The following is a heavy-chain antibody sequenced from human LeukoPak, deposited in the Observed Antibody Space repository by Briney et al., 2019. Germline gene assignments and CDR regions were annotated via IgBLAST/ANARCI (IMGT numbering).Heavy chain of an antibody. CDR2: IYSGGRT. CDR1: GFTVGNNY. Sequence: GGSLRLSCAASGFTVGNNYMNWVRQAPGKGLEWITLIYSGGRTHYADSVKGLITITKDNSKNMLYLQMNNVRAEDTAVYCCARDGTAAAYGTWAWGQGTLVTVSS. D-gene: IGHD6-13*01. V-gene: IGHV3-53*01. J-gene: IGHJ5*02. CDR3: ARDGTAAAYGTWA.